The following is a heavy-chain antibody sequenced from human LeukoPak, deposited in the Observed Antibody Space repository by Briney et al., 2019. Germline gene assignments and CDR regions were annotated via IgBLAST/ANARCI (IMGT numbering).Heavy chain of an antibody. Sequence: SETLSLTCNVSGGSISGYHWSWIRQPPGKGLEWLGYIYYSGSSNYNPSLKSRVTISADTSKNQFSLKLSSVTAADTAVYYCARDGSEAWGYFDYWGQGTLVTVSS. CDR3: ARDGSEAWGYFDY. CDR1: GGSISGYH. D-gene: IGHD3-10*01. V-gene: IGHV4-59*01. J-gene: IGHJ4*02. CDR2: IYYSGSS.